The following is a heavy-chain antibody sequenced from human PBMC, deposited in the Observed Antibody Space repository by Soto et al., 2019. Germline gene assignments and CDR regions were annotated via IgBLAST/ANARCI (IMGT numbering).Heavy chain of an antibody. CDR2: MNPNSGNT. D-gene: IGHD3-3*01. J-gene: IGHJ6*02. CDR1: GYTFTSYD. Sequence: ASVKVSCKASGYTFTSYDINWVRQATGQGLEWMGWMNPNSGNTGYAQKFQGRVTMTRNTSISTAYMELSSLRSEDTAVYYCATGYYDFWSGYFSDYYYGMDVWGQGTTVTAP. V-gene: IGHV1-8*01. CDR3: ATGYYDFWSGYFSDYYYGMDV.